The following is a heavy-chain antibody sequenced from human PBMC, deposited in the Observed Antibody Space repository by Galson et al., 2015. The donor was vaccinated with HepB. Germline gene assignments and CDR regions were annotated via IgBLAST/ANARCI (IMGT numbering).Heavy chain of an antibody. CDR2: MNPNSGNT. Sequence: SVKVSCKASGYTFTSYDINWVRQATGQGLEWMGWMNPNSGNTGYAQKFQGRVTMTRNTSISTAYMELSSLRSEDTAVYYCARGVVGAIFRYYYYYYMDVWGKGTTVTVSS. D-gene: IGHD1-26*01. CDR1: GYTFTSYD. CDR3: ARGVVGAIFRYYYYYYMDV. V-gene: IGHV1-8*01. J-gene: IGHJ6*03.